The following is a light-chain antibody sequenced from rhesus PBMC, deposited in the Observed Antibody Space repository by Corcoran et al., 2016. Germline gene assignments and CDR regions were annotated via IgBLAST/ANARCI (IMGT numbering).Light chain of an antibody. Sequence: DIQMTQSPSSLSASVGDRVTITCRASQGISSWLAWYQQKPGKALNLLIHKASSLQSGGPSRFGGSGSGTDFTLTISSLQPEDFATYYCQQYNSAHPWTFGQGTKVEIK. CDR1: QGISSW. CDR2: KAS. V-gene: IGKV1-21*01. CDR3: QQYNSAHPWT. J-gene: IGKJ1*01.